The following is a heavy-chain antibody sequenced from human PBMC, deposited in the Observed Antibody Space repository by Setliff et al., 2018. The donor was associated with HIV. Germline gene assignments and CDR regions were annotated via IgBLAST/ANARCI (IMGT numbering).Heavy chain of an antibody. J-gene: IGHJ5*02. CDR2: ISPDDSDT. CDR3: ARHFGISYRSPFDP. V-gene: IGHV5-51*01. CDR1: GYVFTNYW. Sequence: RGASLKISCKSSGYVFTNYWIGWVRKMPGKGLEWMGIISPDDSDTRYSPSFQGQVTISVDKSTSNAYLQWSSLKASDSVIYYCARHFGISYRSPFDPWGQGTLVTVSS. D-gene: IGHD3-3*01.